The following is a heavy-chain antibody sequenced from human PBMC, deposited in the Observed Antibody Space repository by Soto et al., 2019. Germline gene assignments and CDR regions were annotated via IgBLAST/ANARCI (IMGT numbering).Heavy chain of an antibody. Sequence: QVQLQESGPGLVKPSQTLSLTCTVSGGSISSGGYYWSWIRQHPGKGLEWIGYIYESGSTYYNPSLKSRVTMSIHTSQPQFCLSLTAVTAADTAVYYCARDLRTSGGAFDPWGRGTLVTVSS. CDR3: ARDLRTSGGAFDP. V-gene: IGHV4-31*03. CDR1: GGSISSGGYY. CDR2: IYESGST. D-gene: IGHD3-16*01. J-gene: IGHJ5*02.